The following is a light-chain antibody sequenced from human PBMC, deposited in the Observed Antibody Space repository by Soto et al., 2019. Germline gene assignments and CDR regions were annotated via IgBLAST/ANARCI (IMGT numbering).Light chain of an antibody. J-gene: IGLJ3*02. V-gene: IGLV2-14*03. CDR1: SSDVGGYTY. Sequence: QSVPTQPASVSGSPGQSITISCTGTSSDVGGYTYVSWYQQHPGKAPKLLIYDVTKRPSGVPDRFSGSKSGNTASLTISGLQSEDEADYYCCSYAVANTLVFGGGTKVTVL. CDR3: CSYAVANTLV. CDR2: DVT.